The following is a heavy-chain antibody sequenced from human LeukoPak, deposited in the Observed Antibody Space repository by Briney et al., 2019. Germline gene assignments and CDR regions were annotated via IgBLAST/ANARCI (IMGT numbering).Heavy chain of an antibody. J-gene: IGHJ4*02. Sequence: GRSLRLSCAASGFTFSSYAMHWVRQAPGKGLEWVAVISDDGSNEHYADSVKGRFTVSRDNSKNTLYPQMNSLRPEDTAVYYCAKNDPDSSEDWGQGTLVTVSS. CDR2: ISDDGSNE. V-gene: IGHV3-30-3*02. CDR1: GFTFSSYA. D-gene: IGHD3-22*01. CDR3: AKNDPDSSED.